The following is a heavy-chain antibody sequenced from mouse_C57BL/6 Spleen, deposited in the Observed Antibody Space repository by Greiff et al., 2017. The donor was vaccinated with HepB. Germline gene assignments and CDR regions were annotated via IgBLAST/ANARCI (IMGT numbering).Heavy chain of an antibody. CDR2: IDPSDSYT. CDR3: ARYLYYDYVLFAY. D-gene: IGHD2-4*01. Sequence: VQLQQPGAELVKPGASVKLSCKASGYTFTSYWMQWVKQRPGQGLEWIGEIDPSDSYTNYNQKFKGKATLTVDTSSSTAYMQLSSLTSEDSAVYDCARYLYYDYVLFAYWGQGTLVTVSA. J-gene: IGHJ3*01. CDR1: GYTFTSYW. V-gene: IGHV1-50*01.